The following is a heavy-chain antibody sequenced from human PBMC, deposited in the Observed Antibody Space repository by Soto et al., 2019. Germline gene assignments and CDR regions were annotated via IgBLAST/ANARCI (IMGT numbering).Heavy chain of an antibody. D-gene: IGHD1-26*01. V-gene: IGHV3-30-3*01. CDR2: ISSDGNHK. J-gene: IGHJ4*02. CDR3: TRWEQPLFEH. Sequence: QVQLVESGGGVVQPGRSLRLSCAASGFTVSAYTMHWVRQAPGKGLEWVAVISSDGNHKYYTDSVKGRFTISRDTSTNTRYLQMNSLRAEDTAVYHCTRWEQPLFEHWGQGTLVTVSS. CDR1: GFTVSAYT.